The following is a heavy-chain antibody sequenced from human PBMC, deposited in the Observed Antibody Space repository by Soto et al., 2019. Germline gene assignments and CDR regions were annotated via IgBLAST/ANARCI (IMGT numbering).Heavy chain of an antibody. Sequence: QVQLVQSGAEVKKPGASVKVSCKASGYTFTSYYMHWVRQAPGQGLEWMGIINPSGGSTSYAQKFQGRVTMTRDTATSTVYMELSSLRSEDTAVYYCARPYYYDSSGWGGPFDIWGQGTMVTVSS. J-gene: IGHJ3*02. V-gene: IGHV1-46*01. CDR1: GYTFTSYY. CDR2: INPSGGST. D-gene: IGHD3-22*01. CDR3: ARPYYYDSSGWGGPFDI.